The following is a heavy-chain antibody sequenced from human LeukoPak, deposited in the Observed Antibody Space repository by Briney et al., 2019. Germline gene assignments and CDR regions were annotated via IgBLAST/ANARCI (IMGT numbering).Heavy chain of an antibody. CDR1: GGSISSSNW. J-gene: IGHJ5*02. CDR2: IYHSGST. D-gene: IGHD2-15*01. Sequence: SGTLSLTCAVPGGSISSSNWWSWVRQPPGKGLEWIGEIYHSGSTNYNPSLKSRVTISVDKSKNQFSLKLSSVTAADTAVYYCAGAIVVVVAATRYNWFDPWGQGTLVTVSS. V-gene: IGHV4-4*02. CDR3: AGAIVVVVAATRYNWFDP.